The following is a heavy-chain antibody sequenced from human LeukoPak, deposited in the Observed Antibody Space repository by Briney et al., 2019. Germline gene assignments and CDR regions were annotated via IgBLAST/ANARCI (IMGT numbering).Heavy chain of an antibody. J-gene: IGHJ4*02. CDR1: GXTFSSYA. D-gene: IGHD1-14*01. CDR3: ATRSRYYFDY. Sequence: PGGSLRLSCAASGXTFSSYAMSWVRQAPGKGLEWVSAISGSGGTTNYADSVKDRLTISRDNSKNTLYLQMNSLRAEDTAVYSCATRSRYYFDYWGQGTLVTVSS. CDR2: ISGSGGTT. V-gene: IGHV3-23*01.